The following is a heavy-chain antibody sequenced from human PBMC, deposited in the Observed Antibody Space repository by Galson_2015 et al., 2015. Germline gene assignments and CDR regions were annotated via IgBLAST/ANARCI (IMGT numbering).Heavy chain of an antibody. CDR3: ARDLSTAAAGTYY. D-gene: IGHD6-13*01. V-gene: IGHV3-48*01. J-gene: IGHJ4*02. CDR2: ISSNGHTT. Sequence: SLRLSCAASGYIFGNYAINWVRQAPGKGLEWAAYISSNGHTTTYIDSVKGRFTISRDNAKNSLYLQMDSLGAGDTAVYYCARDLSTAAAGTYYWGRGTQVTVSS. CDR1: GYIFGNYA.